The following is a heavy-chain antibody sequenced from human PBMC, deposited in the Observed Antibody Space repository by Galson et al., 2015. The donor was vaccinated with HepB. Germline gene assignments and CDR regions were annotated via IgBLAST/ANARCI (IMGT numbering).Heavy chain of an antibody. D-gene: IGHD3-9*01. J-gene: IGHJ4*02. Sequence: SLRLSCAASGFTFSSYSMNWVRQAPGKGLEWVSYISSSSSTIYYADSVKGRFTISRDNAKNSLYLQINSLRAEDTAVYYCARAANYDILTGSDYWGQGTLVTVSS. CDR1: GFTFSSYS. CDR2: ISSSSSTI. CDR3: ARAANYDILTGSDY. V-gene: IGHV3-48*01.